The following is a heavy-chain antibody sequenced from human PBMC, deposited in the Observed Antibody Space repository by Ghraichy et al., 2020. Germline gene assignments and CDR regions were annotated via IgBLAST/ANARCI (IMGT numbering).Heavy chain of an antibody. CDR3: ASLVVAALDP. D-gene: IGHD2-15*01. J-gene: IGHJ5*02. Sequence: GGSLRLSCAASGFTFSSYGMHWVRQAPGKGLEWVAVISYDGSNKYYADSVKGRFTISRDNSKNTLYLQMNSLRAEDTAVYYCASLVVAALDPWGQGTLVTVSS. CDR1: GFTFSSYG. CDR2: ISYDGSNK. V-gene: IGHV3-30*03.